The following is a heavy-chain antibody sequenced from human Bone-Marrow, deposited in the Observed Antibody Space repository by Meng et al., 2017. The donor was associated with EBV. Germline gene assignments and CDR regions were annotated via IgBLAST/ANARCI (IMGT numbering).Heavy chain of an antibody. V-gene: IGHV1-69*01. Sequence: VQLGQSGAEVRKPGSSVKVSCKTSGGTFRSDAVSWVRQAPGQGLEWMGGLIPMSDAPHYAQKFQDRVRITADESTSTHYMDLSGLRSEDTAVYYCASESGRGFTPDYWGQGTLVTVSS. CDR3: ASESGRGFTPDY. CDR2: LIPMSDAP. CDR1: GGTFRSDA. J-gene: IGHJ4*02. D-gene: IGHD3-10*01.